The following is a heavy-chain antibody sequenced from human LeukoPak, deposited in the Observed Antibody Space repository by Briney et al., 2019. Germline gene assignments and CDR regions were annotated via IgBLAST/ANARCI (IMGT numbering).Heavy chain of an antibody. D-gene: IGHD3-22*01. J-gene: IGHJ5*02. CDR1: GGSINSGDYF. V-gene: IGHV4-31*03. Sequence: SETLSLTCTVSGGSINSGDYFWSWIRQHPGKGLEWIGYIHYSGRTYYNPSLKNRVSISADTTKNQFSLKLTSMTAADTAVYHCARGYDTSSYYGHWFDPWGQGTLVTVSS. CDR3: ARGYDTSSYYGHWFDP. CDR2: IHYSGRT.